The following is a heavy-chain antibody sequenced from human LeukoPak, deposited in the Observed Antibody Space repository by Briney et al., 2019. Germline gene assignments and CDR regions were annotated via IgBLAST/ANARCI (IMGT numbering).Heavy chain of an antibody. D-gene: IGHD3-9*01. J-gene: IGHJ4*02. CDR3: ARTPSYDTLTGYPDY. CDR1: GYSFTSYW. Sequence: GESLKISCKGSGYSFTSYWIGWVRQMPGKGLEWMGIIYPGDSDTRYSPSFQGQVTISADKSISTAYLQWSSLKASDTAMYYCARTPSYDTLTGYPDYWGQGTLVTVSS. CDR2: IYPGDSDT. V-gene: IGHV5-51*01.